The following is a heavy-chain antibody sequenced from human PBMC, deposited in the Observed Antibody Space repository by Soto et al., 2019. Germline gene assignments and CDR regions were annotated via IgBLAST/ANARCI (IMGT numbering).Heavy chain of an antibody. V-gene: IGHV3-23*01. CDR1: GITFSNYM. CDR3: APHVYCSGGSCQYDAFDI. J-gene: IGHJ3*02. D-gene: IGHD2-15*01. CDR2: ITAGGDGT. Sequence: EVQVLESGGGLVQPGGSLRLSCEASGITFSNYMMTWIRQAPGKGLEWVSTITAGGDGTYYADSVKGRFAMSRETSKNTLYLQMNSLRAEDTAVYYCAPHVYCSGGSCQYDAFDIRGQGTMVTVS.